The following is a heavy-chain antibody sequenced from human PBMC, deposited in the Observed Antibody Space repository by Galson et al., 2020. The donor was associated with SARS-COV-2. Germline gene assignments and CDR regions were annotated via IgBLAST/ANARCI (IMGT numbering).Heavy chain of an antibody. D-gene: IGHD3-3*01. CDR1: GFTFSNYT. J-gene: IGHJ4*02. Sequence: GGSLRLSCAATGFTFSNYTMNWVRQAPGKGLEWVSSISGSTTYIYYTDSVKGRFTISRDNAKNSLYLQMNSLGAEDTAVYYCARDFWFVDWGQGTLVTVSS. CDR2: ISGSTTYI. CDR3: ARDFWFVD. V-gene: IGHV3-21*01.